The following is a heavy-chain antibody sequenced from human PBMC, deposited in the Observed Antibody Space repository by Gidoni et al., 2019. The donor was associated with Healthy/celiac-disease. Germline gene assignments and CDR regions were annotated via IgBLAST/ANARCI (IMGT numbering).Heavy chain of an antibody. Sequence: EVQLLESGGGLVQPGGSLRLTCAASGFTFSSYAMSWVRQAPGKGLEWVSAISGSGGSTYYADSVKGRFTISRDNSKNTLYLQMNSLRAEDTAVYYCAKVVGVDTFGGVIAYYYYGMDVWGQGTTVTVSS. CDR1: GFTFSSYA. CDR3: AKVVGVDTFGGVIAYYYYGMDV. V-gene: IGHV3-23*01. J-gene: IGHJ6*02. CDR2: ISGSGGST. D-gene: IGHD3-16*02.